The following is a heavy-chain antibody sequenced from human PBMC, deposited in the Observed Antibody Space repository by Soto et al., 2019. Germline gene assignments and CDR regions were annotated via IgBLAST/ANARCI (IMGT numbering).Heavy chain of an antibody. V-gene: IGHV1-18*01. CDR3: ARGGDVNYYHGMDV. CDR1: GYTFTSYG. D-gene: IGHD5-12*01. CDR2: ISAYNGKT. Sequence: QVQLVQSGGEVKKPGASVKLSCTASGYTFTSYGISWVRQAPGQGLEWMGWISAYNGKTNYAQNVQGRVTMTTDTSTRTAYMALRSLRSDDTAVYYCARGGDVNYYHGMDVWGQGPTVTVSS. J-gene: IGHJ6*02.